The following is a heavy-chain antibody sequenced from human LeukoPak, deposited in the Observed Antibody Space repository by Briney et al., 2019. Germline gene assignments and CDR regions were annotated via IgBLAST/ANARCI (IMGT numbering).Heavy chain of an antibody. Sequence: GGSLRLSCAASGFTFSSYSMNWVRQAPGKGLEWVSSISSSSSYIYYADSVKGRFTISRDNAKNSLYLQMNSLRAEDTAVYYCARVGYCSSSTCRNYFDYWGQGTLVTVSS. V-gene: IGHV3-21*01. J-gene: IGHJ4*02. CDR1: GFTFSSYS. CDR2: ISSSSSYI. D-gene: IGHD2-2*01. CDR3: ARVGYCSSSTCRNYFDY.